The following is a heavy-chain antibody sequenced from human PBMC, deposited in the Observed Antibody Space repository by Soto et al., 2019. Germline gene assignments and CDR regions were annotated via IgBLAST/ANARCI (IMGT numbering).Heavy chain of an antibody. J-gene: IGHJ3*02. CDR3: AKDSVTGSGSFVHDAFDI. Sequence: GGSLRLSCAASGFTFSSYGMHWVRQAPGKGLEWVAVISYDGSNKYYADSVKGRFTISRDNSKNTLYLQMNSLRAEDTAVYYCAKDSVTGSGSFVHDAFDIWGQGTMVTVS. CDR1: GFTFSSYG. V-gene: IGHV3-30*18. CDR2: ISYDGSNK. D-gene: IGHD1-26*01.